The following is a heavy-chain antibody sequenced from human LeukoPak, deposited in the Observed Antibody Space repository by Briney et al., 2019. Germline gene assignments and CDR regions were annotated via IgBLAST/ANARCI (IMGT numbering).Heavy chain of an antibody. J-gene: IGHJ4*02. CDR2: ISGSGGST. V-gene: IGHV3-23*01. Sequence: GGSLRLSCAASGFTFSGYAMSWVRQAPGKGLEWVSAISGSGGSTYYADSVKGRFTISRDNSKNTLYLQMNSLRAEDTAVYYCVKDYARSGSYYGGDYWGQGTLVTVSS. CDR1: GFTFSGYA. D-gene: IGHD1-26*01. CDR3: VKDYARSGSYYGGDY.